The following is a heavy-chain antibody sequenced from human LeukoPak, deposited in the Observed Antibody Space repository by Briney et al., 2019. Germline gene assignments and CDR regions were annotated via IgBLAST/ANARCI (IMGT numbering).Heavy chain of an antibody. Sequence: GGSLRLSCEASGFNVSDYYMSWIRQAPGKGLECVAYISITTRTIQYADSVKGRFSISRDNSKNTVFLQMNSLRAEDTAVYYCARDNTISGHYEVGYWGQGTLVTVSS. CDR3: ARDNTISGHYEVGY. V-gene: IGHV3-11*01. D-gene: IGHD3-3*01. CDR2: ISITTRTI. J-gene: IGHJ4*02. CDR1: GFNVSDYY.